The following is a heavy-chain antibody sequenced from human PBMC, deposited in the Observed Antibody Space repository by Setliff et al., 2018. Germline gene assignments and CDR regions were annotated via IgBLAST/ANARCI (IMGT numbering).Heavy chain of an antibody. Sequence: SETLSLTCAVYGGSFSNYYWSWIRQPPGKGLEWIGEINHSGSTNYSPSLKSRVTISVDTSKNQFSLSLYSVTVADTAVYYCARGQPRWFDPWGPGTLVTVSS. CDR3: ARGQPRWFDP. V-gene: IGHV4-34*01. CDR2: INHSGST. CDR1: GGSFSNYY. J-gene: IGHJ5*02.